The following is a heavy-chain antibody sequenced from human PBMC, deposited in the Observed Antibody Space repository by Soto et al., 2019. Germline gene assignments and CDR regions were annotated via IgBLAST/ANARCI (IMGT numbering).Heavy chain of an antibody. Sequence: EVQLLESGGGLVQPGGSLRLSCAASGFTFSSYAMSWVRQAPGKGLEWVSAISGSGGSTYYADSVKGRFTISRDNSKNTLYLQMNSLNAEDTAVYYCAKDEDIVVVPAATHFDYWGQGTLVTVSS. J-gene: IGHJ4*02. V-gene: IGHV3-23*01. CDR1: GFTFSSYA. CDR3: AKDEDIVVVPAATHFDY. CDR2: ISGSGGST. D-gene: IGHD2-2*01.